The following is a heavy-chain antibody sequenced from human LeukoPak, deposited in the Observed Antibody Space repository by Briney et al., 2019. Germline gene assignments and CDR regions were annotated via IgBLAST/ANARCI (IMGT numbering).Heavy chain of an antibody. CDR1: GFTFSSYG. D-gene: IGHD4-17*01. V-gene: IGHV3-33*01. Sequence: GGSLRLSCAASGFTFSSYGMHWVRQAPGKGLEWVAVIWYDGSNKYYADSVKGRFTISRDNSKNTLYLQMNSLRAEDTAVYYCARDAGDYFGWFDPWGQGTLVTVSS. CDR3: ARDAGDYFGWFDP. CDR2: IWYDGSNK. J-gene: IGHJ5*02.